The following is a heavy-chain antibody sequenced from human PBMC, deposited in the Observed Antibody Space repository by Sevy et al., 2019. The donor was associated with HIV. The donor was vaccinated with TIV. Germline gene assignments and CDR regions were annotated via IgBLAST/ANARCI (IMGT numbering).Heavy chain of an antibody. V-gene: IGHV1-2*02. J-gene: IGHJ6*02. Sequence: ASVKVSCKASGYIFSDYYIHWVRQAPGQGLEWMAWINSDSGVTNYAQRFQGEVTVTRDTSLRTAYLELTNLKSNDTAIYYCARLTTQPTSDLYGLDVWGQGTTFTVSS. D-gene: IGHD4-17*01. CDR3: ARLTTQPTSDLYGLDV. CDR1: GYIFSDYY. CDR2: INSDSGVT.